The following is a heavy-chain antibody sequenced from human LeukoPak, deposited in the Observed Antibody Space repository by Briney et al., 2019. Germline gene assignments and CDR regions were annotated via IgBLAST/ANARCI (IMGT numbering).Heavy chain of an antibody. CDR3: ARDADTAMVFDY. J-gene: IGHJ4*02. Sequence: ETLSLTCAVYGGSFSGYYWSWIRQPPGKGLEWIGEINHSGSTNYNPSLKSRVTTSVDTSKNQFSLKLSSVTAADTAVYYCARDADTAMVFDYWGQGTLVTVSS. V-gene: IGHV4-34*01. CDR1: GGSFSGYY. D-gene: IGHD5-18*01. CDR2: INHSGST.